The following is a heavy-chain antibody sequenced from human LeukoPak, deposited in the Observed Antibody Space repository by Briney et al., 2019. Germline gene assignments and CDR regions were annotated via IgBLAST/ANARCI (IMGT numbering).Heavy chain of an antibody. J-gene: IGHJ4*01. Sequence: PSETLSLTCTVSGDSISSGGYYWSWIRQHPGKGLEWIGYIYYSGSTYFNPSLESRVTISVDTSKSQFSLKLSSVTAADTAVYYCTRAVGYYDILTGYYSRANYFDYWGHGTLVTVSS. CDR2: IYYSGST. V-gene: IGHV4-31*03. CDR3: TRAVGYYDILTGYYSRANYFDY. CDR1: GDSISSGGYY. D-gene: IGHD3-9*01.